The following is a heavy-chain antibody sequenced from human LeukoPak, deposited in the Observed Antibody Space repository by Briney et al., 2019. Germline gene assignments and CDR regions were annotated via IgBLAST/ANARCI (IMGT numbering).Heavy chain of an antibody. V-gene: IGHV4-59*01. CDR2: IYYSGST. CDR1: GVSISSYY. D-gene: IGHD3-22*01. J-gene: IGHJ4*02. CDR3: ARAGDSSGYYPRPFDY. Sequence: SETLSLTCTVSGVSISSYYWSWIRQPPGKGLEWIGYIYYSGSTNYNPSLKSRVTISVDTSKNQFFLKLSSVTAADTAVYYCARAGDSSGYYPRPFDYWGQGTLVTVSS.